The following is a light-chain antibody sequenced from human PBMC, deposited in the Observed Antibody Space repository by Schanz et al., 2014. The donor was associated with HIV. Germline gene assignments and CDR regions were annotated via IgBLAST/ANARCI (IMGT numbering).Light chain of an antibody. CDR1: SSDVGGYYY. CDR2: EVN. Sequence: QSALTQPPSASGSPGQSVNISCTGTSSDVGGYYYVSWYQHHPAKPPKLIIYEVNKRPSGIPNRFSGSKSGNTASLTISGLQADDEAHYYCSSYTSFGTLVFGGGTKLTVL. V-gene: IGLV2-8*01. J-gene: IGLJ3*02. CDR3: SSYTSFGTLV.